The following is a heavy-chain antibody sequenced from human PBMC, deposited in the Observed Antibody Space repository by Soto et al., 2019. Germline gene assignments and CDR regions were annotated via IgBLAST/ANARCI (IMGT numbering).Heavy chain of an antibody. J-gene: IGHJ5*02. V-gene: IGHV5-10-1*01. CDR2: IDPSDSYT. Sequence: GESLKISCKGSGYSFTSYWISWVRQMPGKGLEWMGRIDPSDSYTNYSPSFQGHVTISADKSISTAYLQWSSLKASDTAMYYCASGYCGSTSCQNWNWFDPWGQGTLVTVSS. CDR1: GYSFTSYW. CDR3: ASGYCGSTSCQNWNWFDP. D-gene: IGHD2-2*01.